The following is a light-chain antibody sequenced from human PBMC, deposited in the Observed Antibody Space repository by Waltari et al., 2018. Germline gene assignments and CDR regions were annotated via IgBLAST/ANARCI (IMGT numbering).Light chain of an antibody. CDR2: GNS. Sequence: QSVLTQPPSVSGAPGQRVTNSCTGSSSNIGAGYDVPWYQQLPGTAPKLLIYGNSNRPSGVPDRFSGSKSGTSASLAITGLQAEDEADYYCQSYDSSLSGYVFGTGTKVTVL. CDR3: QSYDSSLSGYV. CDR1: SSNIGAGYD. J-gene: IGLJ1*01. V-gene: IGLV1-40*01.